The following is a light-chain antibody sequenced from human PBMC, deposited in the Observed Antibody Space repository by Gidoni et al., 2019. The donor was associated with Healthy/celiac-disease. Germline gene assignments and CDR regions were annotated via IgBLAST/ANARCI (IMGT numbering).Light chain of an antibody. CDR2: AAS. CDR1: QSISSY. J-gene: IGKJ3*01. V-gene: IGKV1-39*01. Sequence: DIQMTHSPPSLSASVGDRVTITCRASQSISSYLNWYQQKPGKAPKLLIYAASSLQSGVPSRFSGSGSGTDFTLTISSLQPEDFATYYCQQSYSTLGAFGPGTKVDIK. CDR3: QQSYSTLGA.